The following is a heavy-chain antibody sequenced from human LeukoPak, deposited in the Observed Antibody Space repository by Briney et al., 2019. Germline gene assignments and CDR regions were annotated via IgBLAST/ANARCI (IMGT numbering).Heavy chain of an antibody. CDR2: IGSSSSYI. Sequence: GGSLRLSCAASGFTFSSYSMNWVRQAPGKGLEWVSSIGSSSSYIYYADSVKGRFTISRDNSKNTLYLQMNSLRAEDTAVYYCAKGFYYGSGSNFDYWGQGTLVTVSS. CDR1: GFTFSSYS. CDR3: AKGFYYGSGSNFDY. J-gene: IGHJ4*02. D-gene: IGHD3-10*01. V-gene: IGHV3-21*04.